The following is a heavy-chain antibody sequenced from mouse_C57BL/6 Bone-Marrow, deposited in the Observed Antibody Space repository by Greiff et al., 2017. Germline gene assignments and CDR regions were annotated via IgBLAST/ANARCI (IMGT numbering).Heavy chain of an antibody. CDR3: ASKEYGYFDV. Sequence: QVQLKVSGAELVRPGTSVKVSCKASGYAFTNYLIEWVKQRPGQGLEWIGVINPGSGGTNYNEKFKGKATLTADKSSSTAYMQLSSLTSEDSAVYFCASKEYGYFDVWGTGTTVTVSS. CDR1: GYAFTNYL. CDR2: INPGSGGT. J-gene: IGHJ1*03. V-gene: IGHV1-54*01.